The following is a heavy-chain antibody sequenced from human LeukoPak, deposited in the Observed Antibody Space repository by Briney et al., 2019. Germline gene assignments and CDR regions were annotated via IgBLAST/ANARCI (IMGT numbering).Heavy chain of an antibody. D-gene: IGHD3-9*01. J-gene: IGHJ4*02. Sequence: GASVKVSCKASGYTFTSYATHWVRQAPGQRLEWMGWINAGDGNTKYSQKFQGRVTITRDTSASTAYMELSSLRSEDTAVYYCARGYFDWLLPDYWGQGTLVTVSS. CDR2: INAGDGNT. V-gene: IGHV1-3*01. CDR3: ARGYFDWLLPDY. CDR1: GYTFTSYA.